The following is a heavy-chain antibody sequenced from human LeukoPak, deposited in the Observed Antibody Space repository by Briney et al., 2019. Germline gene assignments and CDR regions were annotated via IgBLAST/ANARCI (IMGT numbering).Heavy chain of an antibody. D-gene: IGHD3-10*01. V-gene: IGHV1-2*02. Sequence: GASVTVSFTCSVYTFTYYYIHWVRQAPGQGLEWMGWINPNSGGTNYAQKFQGRVTMTRDTSISTAYMELSRLRSDDTAVYYCARDRAVRGFITQPFAYWGQGTLVTVSS. CDR2: INPNSGGT. J-gene: IGHJ4*02. CDR1: VYTFTYYY. CDR3: ARDRAVRGFITQPFAY.